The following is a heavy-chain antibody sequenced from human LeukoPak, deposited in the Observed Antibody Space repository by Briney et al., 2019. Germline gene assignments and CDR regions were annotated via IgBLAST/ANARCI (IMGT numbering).Heavy chain of an antibody. Sequence: PGGSLRLSCAASGFTFSSYAMHWVRQAPGKGLEWVAVISYHGSNKYYADSVKGRFTISRDNSKNTLYLQMNSLRAEDTAVYYCAREYDYGDYFDYWGQGTLVTVSS. CDR3: AREYDYGDYFDY. CDR1: GFTFSSYA. V-gene: IGHV3-30*04. CDR2: ISYHGSNK. J-gene: IGHJ4*02. D-gene: IGHD4-17*01.